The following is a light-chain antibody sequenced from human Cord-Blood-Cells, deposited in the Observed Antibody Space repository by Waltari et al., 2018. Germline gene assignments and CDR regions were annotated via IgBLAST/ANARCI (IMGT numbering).Light chain of an antibody. CDR2: EVS. CDR1: SSDVGGYNY. CDR3: SSYAGSNNLV. J-gene: IGLJ3*02. Sequence: QSALTQPPSASGSPGQSVTISCTGTSSDVGGYNYVSWYQQHPGKAPKLMFYEVSKWPSGFPNRFSGSKSGNTASLTVSGLQAEDEADYYCSSYAGSNNLVFGGGTKLTVL. V-gene: IGLV2-8*01.